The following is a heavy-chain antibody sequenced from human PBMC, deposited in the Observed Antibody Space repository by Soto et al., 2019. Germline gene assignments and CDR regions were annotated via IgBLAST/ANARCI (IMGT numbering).Heavy chain of an antibody. V-gene: IGHV3-49*03. J-gene: IGHJ4*01. CDR1: GFTFGDYT. Sequence: GGSLRLSCTTSGFTFGDYTVNWFRQAPGKGLEWVAFIRSRAYGGTTQYAASVKGRFTISRDDSKSVAYLQMNSLGSEDAAVYYCARSYDSSGYYRAPVDYWGHGTLVSVSS. CDR3: ARSYDSSGYYRAPVDY. CDR2: IRSRAYGGTT. D-gene: IGHD3-22*01.